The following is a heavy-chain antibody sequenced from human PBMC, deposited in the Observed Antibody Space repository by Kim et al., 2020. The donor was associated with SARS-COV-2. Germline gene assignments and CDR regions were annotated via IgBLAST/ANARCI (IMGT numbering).Heavy chain of an antibody. J-gene: IGHJ3*02. D-gene: IGHD2-2*01. CDR1: GYTFTKYA. CDR2: INTDSGNP. Sequence: ASVKVSCKASGYTFTKYAMSWVRQAPGQGLEWMGWINTDSGNPTYAQGFTGRFVFSLDTSVSTAYLEISSLRSQDPAVFYCANSSTSKGTAFDIFGQGT. V-gene: IGHV7-4-1*02. CDR3: ANSSTSKGTAFDI.